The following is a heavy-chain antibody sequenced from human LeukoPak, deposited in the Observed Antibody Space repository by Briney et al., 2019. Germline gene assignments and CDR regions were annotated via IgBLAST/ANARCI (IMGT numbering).Heavy chain of an antibody. CDR2: IYYSGST. CDR1: GGSISSYY. Sequence: SETLSLTCTVSGGSISSYYWSWIRQPPGKGLEWIGYIYYSGSTNYNPSLKSRVTISVDTSKNQFSLKLSSVTAADTAVYYCARHFAGEGDYYDSSGFDYWGQGTLVTVSS. CDR3: ARHFAGEGDYYDSSGFDY. D-gene: IGHD3-22*01. V-gene: IGHV4-59*08. J-gene: IGHJ4*02.